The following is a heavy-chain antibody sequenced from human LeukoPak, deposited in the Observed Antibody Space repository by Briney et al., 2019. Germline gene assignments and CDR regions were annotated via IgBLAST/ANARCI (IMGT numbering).Heavy chain of an antibody. V-gene: IGHV4-34*01. Sequence: PSETLSLTCAVYGGSFSGYYWSWIRQPPGKGLEWIGEINHSGSTNYSPSLKSRVTISVDTSKNQFSLKLSSVTAADTAVYYCARGMTGYVIDYWGQGTLVTVSS. CDR2: INHSGST. CDR3: ARGMTGYVIDY. CDR1: GGSFSGYY. J-gene: IGHJ4*02. D-gene: IGHD5-12*01.